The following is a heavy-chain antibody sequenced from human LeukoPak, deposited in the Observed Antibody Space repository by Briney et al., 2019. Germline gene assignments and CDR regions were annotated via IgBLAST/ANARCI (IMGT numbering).Heavy chain of an antibody. CDR2: ISSSSSYI. Sequence: GGSLRLSCAASGFTFSSYAMSWVRQAPGKGLEWVSSISSSSSYIYYADSVKGRFTISRDNAKNSLYLQMNTLTVEDTAVYYCARWNLGSDFWGQGALVTVSS. CDR1: GFTFSSYA. D-gene: IGHD1-1*01. J-gene: IGHJ4*02. V-gene: IGHV3-21*01. CDR3: ARWNLGSDF.